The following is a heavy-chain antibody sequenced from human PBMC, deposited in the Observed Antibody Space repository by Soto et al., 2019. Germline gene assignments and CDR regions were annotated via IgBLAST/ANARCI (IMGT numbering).Heavy chain of an antibody. V-gene: IGHV1-69*12. CDR3: ARPLLCGGDCYSVGYFQH. CDR2: IIPIFGTA. D-gene: IGHD2-21*02. J-gene: IGHJ1*01. Sequence: QVQLVQSGAEVKKPGSSVKVSCKASGGTFSSYAISWVRQAPGQGLEWMGGIIPIFGTANYAQKFQGRVTITADESTSTAYMELSSLRSEDTAVYYCARPLLCGGDCYSVGYFQHWGQGTLVTVSS. CDR1: GGTFSSYA.